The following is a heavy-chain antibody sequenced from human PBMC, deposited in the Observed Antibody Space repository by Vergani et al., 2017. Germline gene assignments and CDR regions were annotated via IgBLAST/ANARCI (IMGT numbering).Heavy chain of an antibody. J-gene: IGHJ2*01. CDR2: IYHSGST. Sequence: QVQLQESGPGLVKPSETLSLTCAVSGYSISSGYYWGWIRQPPGKGLEWIGSIYHSGSTYYNPSLKSRVTISVDTSKNQFSLKLSSVTAADTAVYYCARPGSSSWYQVSWYFDLWGRGTLVTVYS. D-gene: IGHD6-13*01. CDR1: GYSISSGYY. CDR3: ARPGSSSWYQVSWYFDL. V-gene: IGHV4-38-2*01.